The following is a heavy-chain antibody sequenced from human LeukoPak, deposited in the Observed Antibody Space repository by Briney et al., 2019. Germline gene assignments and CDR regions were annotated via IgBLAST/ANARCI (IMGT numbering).Heavy chain of an antibody. CDR1: GGSFSGYS. V-gene: IGHV4-59*10. CDR2: FYASANI. CDR3: ARAPTYSGSYEH. J-gene: IGHJ1*01. D-gene: IGHD1-26*01. Sequence: SETLSLTCAVYGGSFSGYSWRWIRQPAGKGLEWIGRFYASANIHYNPSLKSRVTMSVDTSKNQFSLKLSSVTAADSAVYYCARAPTYSGSYEHWGQGTLVTVSS.